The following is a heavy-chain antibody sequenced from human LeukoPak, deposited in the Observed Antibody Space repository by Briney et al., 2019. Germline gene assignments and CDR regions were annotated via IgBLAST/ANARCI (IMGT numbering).Heavy chain of an antibody. CDR2: IKHDGSEK. Sequence: GGSLRLSCAASGFTFSSYWMSWVRQAPGKGLEWVANIKHDGSEKYYVDSVKGRFTISRDNAKNSLYLQMNSLRAEDTAVYYCARDPYSGGYGSYYYYYMDVWGKGTTVTISS. V-gene: IGHV3-7*01. CDR1: GFTFSSYW. CDR3: ARDPYSGGYGSYYYYYMDV. D-gene: IGHD1-26*01. J-gene: IGHJ6*03.